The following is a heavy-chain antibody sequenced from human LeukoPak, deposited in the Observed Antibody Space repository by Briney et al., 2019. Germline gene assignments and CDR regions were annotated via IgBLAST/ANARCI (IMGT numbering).Heavy chain of an antibody. CDR2: ISGSGGST. CDR1: GFTFSSYA. CDR3: AKDGFWSGSYFDY. Sequence: GGSLRLSCAASGFTFSSYAMSWVRQAPGKGLEWVSAISGSGGSTYYADSVKGRFTISRGNSKNTLYLQMNSLRAEDTAVYYCAKDGFWSGSYFDYWGQGTLVTVSS. D-gene: IGHD3-3*01. V-gene: IGHV3-23*01. J-gene: IGHJ4*02.